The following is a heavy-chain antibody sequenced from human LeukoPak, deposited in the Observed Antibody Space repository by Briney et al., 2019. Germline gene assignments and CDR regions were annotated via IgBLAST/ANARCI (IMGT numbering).Heavy chain of an antibody. CDR2: ISHDGSNN. J-gene: IGHJ6*02. V-gene: IGHV3-30*03. Sequence: GGSLRLSCAASGFTFSNYGMHWVRQAPGKGLEWVVVISHDGSNNNYADSVKGRFTISRDNSKNTLYLQMNTLRVEDTAVYYCTRDLMDYDVSTGLHHYYMDVWGQGTTVTVSS. CDR1: GFTFSNYG. CDR3: TRDLMDYDVSTGLHHYYMDV. D-gene: IGHD3-9*01.